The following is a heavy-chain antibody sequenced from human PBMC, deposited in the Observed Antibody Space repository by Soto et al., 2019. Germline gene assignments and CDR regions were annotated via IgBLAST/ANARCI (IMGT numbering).Heavy chain of an antibody. CDR1: GFTFSSYG. CDR2: ISYDGSNK. D-gene: IGHD3-9*01. Sequence: GGSLRLSCAASGFTFSSYGMHWVRQAPGKGLEWVAVISYDGSNKYYADSVKGRFTISRDNSKNTLYLQMNSLRAEDTAVYYCAKHWKLRYFAWFIFDYWGQGTLVTVSS. J-gene: IGHJ4*02. V-gene: IGHV3-30*18. CDR3: AKHWKLRYFAWFIFDY.